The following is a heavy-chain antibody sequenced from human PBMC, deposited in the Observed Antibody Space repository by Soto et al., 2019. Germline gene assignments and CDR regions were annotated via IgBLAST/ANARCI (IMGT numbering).Heavy chain of an antibody. CDR1: GYTFTSYG. Sequence: QVPLVQSGAEVKKPGASVKVSCKASGYTFTSYGISWVRQAPGQGLEWMGWISPYNGNTNYAQKLQGRVTMTTDTSTSTAYMELRSLRSDDTAVYYCARGGLGYCRGGSCPKTWFDPWGQGTLVTVSS. D-gene: IGHD2-15*01. CDR3: ARGGLGYCRGGSCPKTWFDP. CDR2: ISPYNGNT. V-gene: IGHV1-18*01. J-gene: IGHJ5*02.